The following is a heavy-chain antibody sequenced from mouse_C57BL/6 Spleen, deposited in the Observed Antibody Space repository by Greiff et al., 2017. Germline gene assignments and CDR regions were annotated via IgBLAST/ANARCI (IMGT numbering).Heavy chain of an antibody. D-gene: IGHD2-4*01. CDR3: ARDHYDTFDY. CDR2: ISYDGSN. J-gene: IGHJ2*01. V-gene: IGHV3-6*01. Sequence: EVKLMESGPGLVKPSQSLSLTCSVTGYSITSGYYWNWSRQFPGNKLEWMGYISYDGSNNYNPTLKNRISITRDTSTNQFFLKLNSVTTEDTATYYCARDHYDTFDYWGQGTTLTVAS. CDR1: GYSITSGYY.